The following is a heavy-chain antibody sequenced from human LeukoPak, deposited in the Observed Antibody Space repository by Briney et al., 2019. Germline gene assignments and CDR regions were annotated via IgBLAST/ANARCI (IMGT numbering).Heavy chain of an antibody. CDR3: VRDMDV. CDR2: INQDGHEK. CDR1: GFTFSSYW. V-gene: IGHV3-7*05. J-gene: IGHJ6*02. Sequence: PGGSLRLSCVTSGFTFSSYWMTWVRQAPGKGLEWVANINQDGHEKNNVDSVKGRFTISRDNPKNSLYLQMNSLRAEDTAVYFCVRDMDVWAQGTTVTVSS.